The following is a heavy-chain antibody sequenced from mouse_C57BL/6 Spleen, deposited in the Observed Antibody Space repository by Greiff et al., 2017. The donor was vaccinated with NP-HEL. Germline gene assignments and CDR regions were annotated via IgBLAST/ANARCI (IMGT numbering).Heavy chain of an antibody. CDR2: SRNKANDYTT. Sequence: EVKVVESGGGLVQSGRSLRLSCATSGFTFSDFYMEWVRQAPGKGLEWIAASRNKANDYTTEYSASVKGRFIVSRDTSQSILYLQMNALRAEDTAIYYCARDALYDYDWYFDVWGTGTTVTVSS. CDR3: ARDALYDYDWYFDV. D-gene: IGHD2-4*01. V-gene: IGHV7-1*01. CDR1: GFTFSDFY. J-gene: IGHJ1*03.